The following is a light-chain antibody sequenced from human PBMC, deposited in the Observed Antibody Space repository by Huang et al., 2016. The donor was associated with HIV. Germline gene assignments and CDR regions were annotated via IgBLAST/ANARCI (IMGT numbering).Light chain of an antibody. CDR2: AAS. V-gene: IGKV1-NL1*01. CDR1: QDITKS. J-gene: IGKJ5*01. Sequence: DIQMTQSPSSLSASVGDRVTITCRASQDITKSLAWYQQKPGKAPNLLLYAASRLESGVPSRFRGSGSETIYTLTIDSLQPEDSAVYFCQQYFSPLPITFGQGTRLEIK. CDR3: QQYFSPLPIT.